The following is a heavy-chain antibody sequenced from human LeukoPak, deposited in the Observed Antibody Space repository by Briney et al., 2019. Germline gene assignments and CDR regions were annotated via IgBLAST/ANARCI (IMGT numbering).Heavy chain of an antibody. CDR2: ISYDGSDE. V-gene: IGHV3-30*04. D-gene: IGHD3-3*01. CDR1: GFTFSSYA. CDR3: ARDFTPEWFDIH. J-gene: IGHJ4*02. Sequence: GGSLRLSCAASGFTFSSYAMTWVRQAPGKGLEWVGVISYDGSDEYYTDSVKGRFTISRDNSKNTVYLQMNSLRADDTAVYYCARDFTPEWFDIHWGQGTLVTVS.